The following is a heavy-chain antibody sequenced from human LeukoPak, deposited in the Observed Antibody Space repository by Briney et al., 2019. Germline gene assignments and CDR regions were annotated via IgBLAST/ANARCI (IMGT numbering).Heavy chain of an antibody. CDR1: GYTFTSYY. J-gene: IGHJ4*02. CDR3: ARDLRGFGEFSYYFDY. Sequence: GASVKVSCKASGYTFTSYYMHWVRQAPGQGLEWMGIINPSGGSTSYAQKFQGKVTMTRDTSTSTVYMELSSLRSEDTAVYYCARDLRGFGEFSYYFDYWGQGTLVTVSS. D-gene: IGHD3-10*01. V-gene: IGHV1-46*01. CDR2: INPSGGST.